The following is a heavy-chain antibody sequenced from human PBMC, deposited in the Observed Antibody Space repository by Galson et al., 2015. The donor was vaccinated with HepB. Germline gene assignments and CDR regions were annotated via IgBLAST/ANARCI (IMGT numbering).Heavy chain of an antibody. CDR1: GFTFSSYA. V-gene: IGHV3-30*04. D-gene: IGHD1-26*01. Sequence: SLRLSCAASGFTFSSYAMHWVRQAPGKGLEWVAVISYDGTSDGRNKYYADSVKGRFTVSRDNSKNTLYLQMNSLRAEDTAVYFCARDRVGVTTRYFDSWGQGTLVIVSS. CDR3: ARDRVGVTTRYFDS. CDR2: ISYDGTSDGRNK. J-gene: IGHJ4*02.